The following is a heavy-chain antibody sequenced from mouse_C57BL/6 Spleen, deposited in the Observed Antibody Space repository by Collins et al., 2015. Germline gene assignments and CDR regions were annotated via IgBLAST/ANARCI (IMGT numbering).Heavy chain of an antibody. CDR1: GFTFSSYA. CDR3: AREYGNYWFAY. V-gene: IGHV5-9-1*01. CDR2: ISSGGSYT. J-gene: IGHJ3*01. D-gene: IGHD2-10*02. Sequence: EVMLVESGGGLVKPGGSLKLSCAASGFTFSSYAMSWVCQTPEKRLEWVATISSGGSYTYYPDSVKGRFTISRDNAKNTLYLQMSSLRSEDTAMYYCAREYGNYWFAYWGQGTLVTVSA.